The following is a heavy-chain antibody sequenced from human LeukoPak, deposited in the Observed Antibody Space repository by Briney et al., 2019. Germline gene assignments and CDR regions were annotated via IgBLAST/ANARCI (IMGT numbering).Heavy chain of an antibody. CDR3: ARVENDYSNYPDYYYYMDV. D-gene: IGHD4-11*01. CDR1: GYTFAAYY. V-gene: IGHV1-2*02. CDR2: INPNSGGT. J-gene: IGHJ6*03. Sequence: ASVKVSCKASGYTFAAYYMHWVRQAPGQGLEWMGWINPNSGGTNYAQKFQGRVTMTRDTSISTAYMELSRLRSDDTAVYYCARVENDYSNYPDYYYYMDVWGKGTTVTVSS.